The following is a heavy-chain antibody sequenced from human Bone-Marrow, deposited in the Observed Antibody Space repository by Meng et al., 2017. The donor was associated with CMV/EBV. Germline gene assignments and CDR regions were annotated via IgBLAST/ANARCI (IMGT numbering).Heavy chain of an antibody. CDR3: ARELDY. Sequence: GSLRLSCTVSGGSISSSSYYWGWIRQPPGKGLEWIGSIYYSGSTYYNPSLKSRVTISVDTSKNQFSLKLSSVTAADTAVYYCARELDYWGQGTLVTVYS. CDR1: GGSISSSSYY. V-gene: IGHV4-39*07. CDR2: IYYSGST. J-gene: IGHJ4*02.